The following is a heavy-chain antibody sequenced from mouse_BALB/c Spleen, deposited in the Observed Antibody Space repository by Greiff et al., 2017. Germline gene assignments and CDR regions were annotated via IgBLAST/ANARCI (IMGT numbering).Heavy chain of an antibody. CDR1: GYSFTGYT. V-gene: IGHV1-18*01. D-gene: IGHD1-1*01. Sequence: VHVKQSGPELVKPGASMKISCKASGYSFTGYTMNWVKQSHGKNLEWIGLINPYNGGTSYNQKFKGKATLTVDKSSSTAYMELLSLTSEDSAVYYCARGYYYGSSYAMDYWGQGTSVTVSS. CDR2: INPYNGGT. CDR3: ARGYYYGSSYAMDY. J-gene: IGHJ4*01.